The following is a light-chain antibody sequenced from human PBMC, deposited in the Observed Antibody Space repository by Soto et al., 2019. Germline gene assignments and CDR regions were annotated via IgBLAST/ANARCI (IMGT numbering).Light chain of an antibody. CDR1: TSNIGSNF. V-gene: IGLV1-47*01. CDR3: AAWDDSLSGLV. J-gene: IGLJ2*01. Sequence: QSVLTQSPSASGTPGQRVTISCSGSTSNIGSNFIYWYQQLPGTAPKLLIYRNDQRPSGVPERFSGSKSGTSASLAISGLRSEDEADYHCAAWDDSLSGLVFGGGTKVTVL. CDR2: RND.